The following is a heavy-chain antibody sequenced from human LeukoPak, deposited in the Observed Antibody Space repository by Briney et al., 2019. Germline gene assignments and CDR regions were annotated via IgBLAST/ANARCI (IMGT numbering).Heavy chain of an antibody. D-gene: IGHD2-2*02. V-gene: IGHV1-46*01. CDR1: GYTFTSYY. CDR2: INPSGGST. CDR3: HVSWGIVVVPAAIGVGLGDY. Sequence: ASVKVSCKASGYTFTSYYMHWVRQAPGQGLEWIGIINPSGGSTSYAQKFQGRVTMTRDTSTSTVYMELSSLRSEDTAVYYCHVSWGIVVVPAAIGVGLGDYWGQGTLVTVSS. J-gene: IGHJ4*02.